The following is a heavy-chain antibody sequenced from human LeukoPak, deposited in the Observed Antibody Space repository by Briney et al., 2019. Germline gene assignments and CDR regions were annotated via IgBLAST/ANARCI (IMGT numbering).Heavy chain of an antibody. V-gene: IGHV3-33*01. CDR2: IWYDGSNK. Sequence: GGSLRLSCAASGFTFSSYGMHWVRQAPGKGLEWVAVIWYDGSNKYYADSVKGRFTISRDNSKNTLYLQMNSLRAEDTAVYYCASGSHYYDSSGYYSDAFDIWGQGTMVTVSS. J-gene: IGHJ3*02. D-gene: IGHD3-22*01. CDR3: ASGSHYYDSSGYYSDAFDI. CDR1: GFTFSSYG.